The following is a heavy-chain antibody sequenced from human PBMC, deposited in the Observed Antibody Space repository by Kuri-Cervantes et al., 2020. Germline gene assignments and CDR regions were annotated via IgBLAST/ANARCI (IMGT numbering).Heavy chain of an antibody. CDR2: INPNSGGT. CDR3: ARAPRGYYDSSGYYH. J-gene: IGHJ5*02. Sequence: ASVKVSCKASGYTFTGYYMHWVRQAPGQGLEWMGWINPNSGGTNYAQKFQGRVTMTRNTSISTAYMELSSLRSEDTAVYYCARAPRGYYDSSGYYHWGQGTLVTVSS. CDR1: GYTFTGYY. V-gene: IGHV1-2*02. D-gene: IGHD3-22*01.